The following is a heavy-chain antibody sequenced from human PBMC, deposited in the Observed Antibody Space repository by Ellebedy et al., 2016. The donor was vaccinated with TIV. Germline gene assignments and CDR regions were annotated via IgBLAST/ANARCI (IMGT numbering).Heavy chain of an antibody. CDR3: ARRKREGDYDYFGFDH. CDR1: RVPFRSYW. J-gene: IGHJ4*02. CDR2: INNDGSST. Sequence: GESLKISCAASRVPFRSYWMHWVRQAPGEGLVWVARINNDGSSTNYADSVKGRFTISRDNAKNTLYLQMNSLRVEDTAVYFCARRKREGDYDYFGFDHWGQGTLVTVSS. D-gene: IGHD5-12*01. V-gene: IGHV3-74*01.